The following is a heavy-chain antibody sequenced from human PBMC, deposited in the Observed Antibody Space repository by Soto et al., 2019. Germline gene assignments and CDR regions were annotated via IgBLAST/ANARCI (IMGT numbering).Heavy chain of an antibody. J-gene: IGHJ4*02. Sequence: SETLSLTCTVSGGSISSSSHYWGWIRQPPGKGLEWIGSIYYSGSTYYNPSLKSRVTISVDTSKNQFSLKLSSVTAADTAVYYCARPAFIVGATVFDYWGQGTLVTVSS. CDR1: GGSISSSSHY. D-gene: IGHD1-26*01. CDR3: ARPAFIVGATVFDY. V-gene: IGHV4-39*01. CDR2: IYYSGST.